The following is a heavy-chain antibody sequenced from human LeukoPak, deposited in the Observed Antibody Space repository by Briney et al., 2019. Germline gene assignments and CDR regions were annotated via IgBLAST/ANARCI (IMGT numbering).Heavy chain of an antibody. V-gene: IGHV3-23*01. J-gene: IGHJ6*03. CDR1: GFTISSNY. D-gene: IGHD2-2*01. CDR2: VSGADGAT. Sequence: GGSLRLSCAASGFTISSNYMSWVRQSPRKGLEWVSGVSGADGATYYADSVKGRFTISRDNSKSTLYLQMNNLRAEDTAVYYCAKHWSYCSTTSCFFNYYYYYMDVWGKGTTVTVSS. CDR3: AKHWSYCSTTSCFFNYYYYYMDV.